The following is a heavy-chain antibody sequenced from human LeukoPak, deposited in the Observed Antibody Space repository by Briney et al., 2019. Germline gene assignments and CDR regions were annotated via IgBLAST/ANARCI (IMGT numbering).Heavy chain of an antibody. D-gene: IGHD4-17*01. J-gene: IGHJ4*02. CDR1: GDSTNTYF. CDR3: ASKSTDHGELRLDY. V-gene: IGHV4-59*01. CDR2: IYYTGTT. Sequence: SETLSLTCTLSGDSTNTYFWSWIRQSPGKGLEWIGYIYYTGTTNYNPSLKSRVTISVDTSKNQFSLKVNSVTAADTGVYYCASKSTDHGELRLDYWGQGTLVTVSS.